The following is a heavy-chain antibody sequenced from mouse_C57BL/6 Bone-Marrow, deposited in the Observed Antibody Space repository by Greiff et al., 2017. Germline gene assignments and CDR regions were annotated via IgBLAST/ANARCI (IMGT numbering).Heavy chain of an antibody. Sequence: EVMLVESGGGLVQPGGSMRLSCAASGFTFSDAWMDWVRQSPEKGLEWVAEIRNKANNHATYYAESVKGRFTISRDDSKSSVYLQRNSLRAEDTGIYYCTRRSYDYEEGFDYWGQGTTLTVSS. CDR3: TRRSYDYEEGFDY. V-gene: IGHV6-6*01. J-gene: IGHJ2*01. CDR2: IRNKANNHAT. D-gene: IGHD2-4*01. CDR1: GFTFSDAW.